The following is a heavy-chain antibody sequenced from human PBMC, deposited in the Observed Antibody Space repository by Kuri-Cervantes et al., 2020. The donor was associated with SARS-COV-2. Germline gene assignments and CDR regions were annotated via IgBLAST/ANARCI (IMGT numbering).Heavy chain of an antibody. D-gene: IGHD2-21*02. CDR3: ARDGPLQGPGTAY. Sequence: ESLKISCAASGFTFSSYSMNWVRQAPGKGLEWVSYISSSSSTIYYADSVKGRFTISRDNAKNSLYLQMNSLRAEDTAVYYCARDGPLQGPGTAYWGQGTLVTVSS. CDR1: GFTFSSYS. J-gene: IGHJ4*02. CDR2: ISSSSSTI. V-gene: IGHV3-48*01.